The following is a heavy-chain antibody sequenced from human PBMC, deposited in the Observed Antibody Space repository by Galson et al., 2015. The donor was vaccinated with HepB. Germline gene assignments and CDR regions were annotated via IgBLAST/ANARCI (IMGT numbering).Heavy chain of an antibody. V-gene: IGHV3-15*01. J-gene: IGHJ4*02. CDR3: TTGYCSGGSCSPFDY. D-gene: IGHD2-15*01. CDR2: IKSKTDGGTT. Sequence: SLRLSCAASGFTFSNAWMSWVRQAPGKGLEWVGRIKSKTDGGTTDYAAPVKGRFTISRDDSKNTLYLQMNSLKTEDTAVYYCTTGYCSGGSCSPFDYWGQGTLVTVSS. CDR1: GFTFSNAW.